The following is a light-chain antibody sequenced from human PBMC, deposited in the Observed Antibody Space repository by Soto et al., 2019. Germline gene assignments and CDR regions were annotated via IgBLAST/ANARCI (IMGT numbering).Light chain of an antibody. CDR1: SSDVGAYNY. V-gene: IGLV2-11*01. J-gene: IGLJ2*01. Sequence: QSVLTQPRSVSGSPGQSVTISCTGTSSDVGAYNYVSWHQQHPGKAAKLVIYDVTQRPSGVPDRFSASKSGITASLTISGLQAEDEADYYCCSYAAGDSFKFGGGTKLTVL. CDR2: DVT. CDR3: CSYAAGDSFK.